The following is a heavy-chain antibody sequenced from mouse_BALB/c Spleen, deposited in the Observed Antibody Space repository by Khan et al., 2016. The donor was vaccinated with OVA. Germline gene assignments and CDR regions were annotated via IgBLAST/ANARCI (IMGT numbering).Heavy chain of an antibody. CDR2: IWAGGST. J-gene: IGHJ2*01. D-gene: IGHD4-1*01. CDR1: GFSLTSYG. V-gene: IGHV2-9*02. CDR3: ARESETSLNWDYFDY. Sequence: VQLQQSGPGLVAPSQSLSITCTVSGFSLTSYGVHWVRQPPGKGLEWLGVIWAGGSTNYNSALMSRLSISKDNSKSQVFLKMNSLQTDDTAMYYCARESETSLNWDYFDYWGQGTTLTVSS.